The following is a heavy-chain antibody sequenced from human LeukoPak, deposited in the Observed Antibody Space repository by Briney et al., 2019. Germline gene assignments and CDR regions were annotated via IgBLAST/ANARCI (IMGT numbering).Heavy chain of an antibody. V-gene: IGHV4-30-2*01. D-gene: IGHD2-2*01. J-gene: IGHJ4*02. CDR1: GGSISSGGYS. Sequence: SQTLSLTCAVSGGSISSGGYSWSWIRQPPGKGLEWIGYIYHSGSTYYNPSLKSRVTISVDRSKNQFSLRLSSVTAADTAVYYCARGGYCSSTSCPFDYWGQGTLVTVSS. CDR3: ARGGYCSSTSCPFDY. CDR2: IYHSGST.